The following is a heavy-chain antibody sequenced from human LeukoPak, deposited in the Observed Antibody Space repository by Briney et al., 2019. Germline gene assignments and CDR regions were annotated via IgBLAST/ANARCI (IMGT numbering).Heavy chain of an antibody. Sequence: PGGSLRLSCAASGFTFSSYGMHWVRQAPGKGLEWVAVIWYDGSNKYYADSVKGRFTISRDNSKNTLYLQMNSLRAEDTAVYYCARDETGTHYYYYYGMDVWGRGTTVTVSS. CDR1: GFTFSSYG. J-gene: IGHJ6*02. D-gene: IGHD1-1*01. CDR3: ARDETGTHYYYYYGMDV. CDR2: IWYDGSNK. V-gene: IGHV3-33*01.